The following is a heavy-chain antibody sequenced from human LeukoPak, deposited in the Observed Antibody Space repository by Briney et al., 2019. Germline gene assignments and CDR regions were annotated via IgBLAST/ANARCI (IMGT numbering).Heavy chain of an antibody. CDR1: GFTFSDYG. Sequence: GGSLRLSCAASGFTFSDYGMTWVRQAPGKGLEWLSYISISTTTLYYADSVKGRFTVSRDNAKNSLYLQMNSLRAEDTAVYYCARDSQHLNFDHWGQGTLVTVSS. CDR2: ISISTTTL. V-gene: IGHV3-48*01. J-gene: IGHJ4*02. D-gene: IGHD3-3*02. CDR3: ARDSQHLNFDH.